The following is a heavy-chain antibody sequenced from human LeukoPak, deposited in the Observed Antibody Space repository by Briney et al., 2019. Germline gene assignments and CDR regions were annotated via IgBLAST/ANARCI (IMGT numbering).Heavy chain of an antibody. Sequence: SETLSLTCVVYGGSFSGYYWSWIRQPPGKGLEWIGEINHSGSTNYNPSLKSRVTISVDTSKNQFSLKLSSVTAADTAVYYCAQGYYYYGMDVWGQGTTVTVSS. CDR2: INHSGST. CDR1: GGSFSGYY. CDR3: AQGYYYYGMDV. J-gene: IGHJ6*02. V-gene: IGHV4-34*01.